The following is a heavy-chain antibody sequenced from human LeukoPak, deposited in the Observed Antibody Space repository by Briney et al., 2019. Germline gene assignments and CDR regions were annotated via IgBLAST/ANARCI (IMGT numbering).Heavy chain of an antibody. J-gene: IGHJ4*02. V-gene: IGHV4-34*01. CDR3: ARGQATVTRN. Sequence: SETLSLTCAVHGGSFSGYYWSWIRQPPGKGLEWIGEINHSGSTNYNPSLKSRVTISVDTSKNQFSLKLSSVTAADTAVYYCARGQATVTRNWGQGTLVTVSS. CDR2: INHSGST. D-gene: IGHD4-11*01. CDR1: GGSFSGYY.